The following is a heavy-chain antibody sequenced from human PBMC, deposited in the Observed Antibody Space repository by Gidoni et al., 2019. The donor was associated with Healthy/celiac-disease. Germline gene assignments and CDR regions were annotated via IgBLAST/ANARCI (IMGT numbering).Heavy chain of an antibody. J-gene: IGHJ5*02. D-gene: IGHD6-19*01. Sequence: QLQLQESGPGLVKPSETLSLTCPVSGCSISSSSYYWGWIRQPPGKGLEWIGSIYYSGSTYYNPSLKSRVTISVDTSKNQFSLKLSSVTAADTAVYYCARPAVAGPVHWFDPWGQGTLVTVSS. CDR3: ARPAVAGPVHWFDP. CDR2: IYYSGST. CDR1: GCSISSSSYY. V-gene: IGHV4-39*01.